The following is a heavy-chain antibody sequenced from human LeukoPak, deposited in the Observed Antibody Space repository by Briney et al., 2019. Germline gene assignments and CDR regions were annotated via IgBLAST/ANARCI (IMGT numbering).Heavy chain of an antibody. J-gene: IGHJ3*02. Sequence: GGSLRLSCAASGFTFSSYSMSWVRQAPGKGLEWVSSISSSTSYMYYADSVKGRFTISRDNAKNSLYLQVHSLTAEDTAVYFCARTYDSSGYYQTIDAFDIWGQGTMVTVSS. V-gene: IGHV3-21*01. CDR1: GFTFSSYS. CDR3: ARTYDSSGYYQTIDAFDI. D-gene: IGHD3-22*01. CDR2: ISSSTSYM.